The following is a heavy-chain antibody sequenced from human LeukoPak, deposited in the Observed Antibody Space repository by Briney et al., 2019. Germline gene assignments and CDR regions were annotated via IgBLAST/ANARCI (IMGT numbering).Heavy chain of an antibody. V-gene: IGHV4-4*02. CDR1: GGSISSSNW. CDR2: IYHSGST. D-gene: IGHD4-17*01. Sequence: PSGTLSLTFAVSGGSISSSNWWSWVRQPPGKGLEWIGEIYHSGSTNYNPSLKSRVTISVDKSKNQFSLKLSSVTAADTAVYYCARDSPRDYGESFYFDYWGQGTLVTVSS. J-gene: IGHJ4*02. CDR3: ARDSPRDYGESFYFDY.